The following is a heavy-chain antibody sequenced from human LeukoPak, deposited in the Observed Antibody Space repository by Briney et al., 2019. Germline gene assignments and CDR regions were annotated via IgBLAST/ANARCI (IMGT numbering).Heavy chain of an antibody. CDR1: GFTFSSYA. V-gene: IGHV3-21*01. CDR2: ISSSSSYI. CDR3: AGIYCSSTSCRDY. J-gene: IGHJ4*02. D-gene: IGHD2-2*01. Sequence: PGGSLRLSCAASGFTFSSYAMTWVRQAPGKRLEWVSAISSSSSYIYYADSVKGRFTISRDNAKNSLYLQMNSLRAEDTAVYYCAGIYCSSTSCRDYWGQGTLVTVSS.